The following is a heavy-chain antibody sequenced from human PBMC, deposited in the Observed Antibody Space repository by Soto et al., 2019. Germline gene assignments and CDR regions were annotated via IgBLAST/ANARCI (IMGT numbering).Heavy chain of an antibody. Sequence: CLRLSCAASGFTFSSYGMHWVRQAPGKGLEWVAVIWYDGSNKYYADSVKGRFTISRDNSKNTLYLQMNSLRAEDTAVYYCARSMGAIPLGGMDVWGQGTTVTVSS. V-gene: IGHV3-33*01. D-gene: IGHD1-26*01. CDR2: IWYDGSNK. CDR3: ARSMGAIPLGGMDV. J-gene: IGHJ6*02. CDR1: GFTFSSYG.